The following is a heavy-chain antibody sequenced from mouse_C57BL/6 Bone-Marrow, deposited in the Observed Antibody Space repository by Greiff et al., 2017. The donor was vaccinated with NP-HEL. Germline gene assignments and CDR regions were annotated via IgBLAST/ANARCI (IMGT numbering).Heavy chain of an antibody. CDR2: ISDGGSYT. D-gene: IGHD2-4*01. CDR3: ARDRGDYDGFAY. Sequence: EVHLVESGGGLVKPGGSLKLSCAASGFTFSSYAMSWVRQTPDKRLEWVATISDGGSYTYYPDNVKGRFTISRDNAKNNLYLQMSHLKTEETARYYCARDRGDYDGFAYWGQGTLVTVSA. V-gene: IGHV5-4*01. J-gene: IGHJ3*01. CDR1: GFTFSSYA.